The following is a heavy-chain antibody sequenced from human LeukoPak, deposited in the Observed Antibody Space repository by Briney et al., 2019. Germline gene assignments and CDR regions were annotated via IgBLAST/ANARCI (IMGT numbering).Heavy chain of an antibody. J-gene: IGHJ6*03. CDR1: GYTFTGYY. Sequence: ASVKVSCKASGYTFTGYYMHWVRQAPGQGLEWMGWINPNSGGTNYAQKFQGRVTMTRDTSISTAYMELSRLRSDDTAVYYCAREKSGNYYMDVWGKGTTVTVSS. CDR2: INPNSGGT. CDR3: AREKSGNYYMDV. V-gene: IGHV1-2*02.